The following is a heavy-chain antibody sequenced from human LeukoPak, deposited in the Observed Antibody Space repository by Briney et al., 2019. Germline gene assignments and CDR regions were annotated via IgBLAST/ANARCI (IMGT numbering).Heavy chain of an antibody. J-gene: IGHJ5*02. Sequence: PGGSLRLSCAASGFTFSSYAMSWVRQPPGKGLEWIGNIYYSGSTYCNPSLKSRVTISVDTSKNQFSLKLSSVTAADTAVYYCARRISSGLSWFDPWGQGTPVTVSS. V-gene: IGHV4-39*01. CDR1: GFTFSSYA. CDR3: ARRISSGLSWFDP. CDR2: IYYSGST. D-gene: IGHD3-10*01.